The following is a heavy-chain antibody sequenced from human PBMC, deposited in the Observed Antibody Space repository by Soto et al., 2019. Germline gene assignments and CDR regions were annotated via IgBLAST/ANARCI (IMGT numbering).Heavy chain of an antibody. Sequence: PSETLSLTCTVSGGSISSGDYYWSWIRQPPGKGLEWIGYIYYSGSTYYNPSLKSRVTISVDTSKNQFSLKLSSVTAADTAVYYCAREGAIVGPLGDWFDPWGQGTLVTVSS. V-gene: IGHV4-30-4*01. J-gene: IGHJ5*02. CDR1: GGSISSGDYY. D-gene: IGHD1-26*01. CDR2: IYYSGST. CDR3: AREGAIVGPLGDWFDP.